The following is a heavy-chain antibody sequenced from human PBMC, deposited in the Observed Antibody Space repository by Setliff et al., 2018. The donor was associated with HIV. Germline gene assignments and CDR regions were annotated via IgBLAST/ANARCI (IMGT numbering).Heavy chain of an antibody. CDR1: GYFFTAYY. D-gene: IGHD2-15*01. J-gene: IGHJ4*02. V-gene: IGHV1-2*02. Sequence: GASVKVSCKASGYFFTAYYMHWVRQAPGQGLEWMAWINPNTGGTQYAQKFQGRVTVTRDTPISTAYMEIKKLTSDDTAVYYCARVTHTGRGLAYWGQGTLVTVSS. CDR2: INPNTGGT. CDR3: ARVTHTGRGLAY.